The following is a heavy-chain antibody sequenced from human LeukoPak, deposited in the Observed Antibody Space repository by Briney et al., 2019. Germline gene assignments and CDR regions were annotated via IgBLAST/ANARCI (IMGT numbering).Heavy chain of an antibody. CDR3: ARDRGWVYYDSSGPNDAFDI. CDR1: GGSISSYY. CDR2: IYASGST. V-gene: IGHV4-4*07. Sequence: PSETLSLTCTVSGGSISSYYWSWIRQPAGKGLEWIGRIYASGSTNYNPSLKSRVTMSVDTSKNQFSLKLSSVTAADTAVYYCARDRGWVYYDSSGPNDAFDIWGQGTMVTVPS. J-gene: IGHJ3*02. D-gene: IGHD3-22*01.